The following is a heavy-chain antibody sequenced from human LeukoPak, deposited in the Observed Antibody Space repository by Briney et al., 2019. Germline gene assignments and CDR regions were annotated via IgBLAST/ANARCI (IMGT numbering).Heavy chain of an antibody. V-gene: IGHV4-34*01. CDR3: ARAPPRDGYNFDY. CDR2: INHSGST. Sequence: SETLSLTCAVYGGSFSGYYWSWIRQPPGKGLEWIGEINHSGSTNYNPSLKSRVTISVDTSKNQFSLKLSSVTAADTAVYYCARAPPRDGYNFDYWGQGTLVTVSS. J-gene: IGHJ4*02. D-gene: IGHD5-24*01. CDR1: GGSFSGYY.